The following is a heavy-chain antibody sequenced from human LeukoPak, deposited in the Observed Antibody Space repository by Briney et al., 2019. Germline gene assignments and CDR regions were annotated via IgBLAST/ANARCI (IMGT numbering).Heavy chain of an antibody. CDR3: TRESITMIVGFEY. V-gene: IGHV3-49*03. CDR1: GFTFGDYA. Sequence: RSLRLSCTASGFTFGDYAMSWFRQAPGKGLEWVGFIRSKAYGGTTEYAASVKGRFTISRDDSKSIAYLQMNSLKTVDTAVYYCTRESITMIVGFEYWGQGTLVTVSS. D-gene: IGHD3-22*01. J-gene: IGHJ4*02. CDR2: IRSKAYGGTT.